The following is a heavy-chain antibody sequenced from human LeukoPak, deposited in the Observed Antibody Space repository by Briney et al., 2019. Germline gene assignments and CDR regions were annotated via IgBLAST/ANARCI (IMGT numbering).Heavy chain of an antibody. CDR2: ILYDGNGK. Sequence: GGSLRLSCVASGFTFSSYAMYWVRQAPGKGLEWVASILYDGNGKYYADSVKGRFTISRDNSKNTLYLQMNSLRAEDTAVYYCAKAPMVRGVTSFDYWGQGTLVTVSS. V-gene: IGHV3-30*04. J-gene: IGHJ4*02. D-gene: IGHD3-10*01. CDR3: AKAPMVRGVTSFDY. CDR1: GFTFSSYA.